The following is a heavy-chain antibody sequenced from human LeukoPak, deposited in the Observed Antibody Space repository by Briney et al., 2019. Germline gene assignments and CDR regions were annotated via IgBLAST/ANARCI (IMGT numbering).Heavy chain of an antibody. CDR3: ARAGTMIVVVISKHSSWFDP. D-gene: IGHD3-22*01. Sequence: KPSETLSLTCTVSGDSISSYYWSWIRQPAGKGLEWIGRIYTSGSTNYNPSLKSRVTMSVDTSKNQFSLKLSSVTAADTAVYYCARAGTMIVVVISKHSSWFDPWGQGTLVTVSS. J-gene: IGHJ5*02. V-gene: IGHV4-4*07. CDR1: GDSISSYY. CDR2: IYTSGST.